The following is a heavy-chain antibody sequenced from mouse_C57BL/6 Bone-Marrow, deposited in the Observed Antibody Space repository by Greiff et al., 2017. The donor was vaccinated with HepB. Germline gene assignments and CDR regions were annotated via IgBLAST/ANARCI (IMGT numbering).Heavy chain of an antibody. Sequence: QVQLQQSGAELVKPGASVKLSCKASGYTFTSYWMHWVKQRPGQGLEWIGMIRPNSGSTNYNEKFKSKATLTVDKSSSTAYMQLSSLTSEDSAVYYCARGGEEAWFAYWGQGTLVTVSA. V-gene: IGHV1-64*01. J-gene: IGHJ3*01. CDR2: IRPNSGST. CDR1: GYTFTSYW. CDR3: ARGGEEAWFAY.